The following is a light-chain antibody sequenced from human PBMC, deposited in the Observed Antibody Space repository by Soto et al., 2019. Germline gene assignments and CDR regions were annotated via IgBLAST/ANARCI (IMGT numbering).Light chain of an antibody. CDR1: QSIGNTY. Sequence: EIVLTQSPGTLSLSPGERATLSCRASQSIGNTYLAWYQHKRGQAPRLLIYDAYNRATGIPPRFSGSGSGTDFTLTISSLEPEDSAVYYCQQRHMWPITFGQGTRLEIK. CDR3: QQRHMWPIT. CDR2: DAY. V-gene: IGKV3-11*01. J-gene: IGKJ5*01.